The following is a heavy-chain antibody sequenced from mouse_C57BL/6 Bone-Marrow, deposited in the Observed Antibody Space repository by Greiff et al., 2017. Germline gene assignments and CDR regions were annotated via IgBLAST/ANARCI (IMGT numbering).Heavy chain of an antibody. Sequence: VQLQQSGAELVKPGASVKLSCTASGFDIKDYYMHWVKQRTEQGLEWIGRIDPEDGETKYAPKFQGKATITADPSSNTAYLQLSSLTSEDTAVYYCARSRWLRRGYCDVWGTGTTVTVAS. CDR2: IDPEDGET. D-gene: IGHD2-2*01. V-gene: IGHV14-2*01. CDR3: ARSRWLRRGYCDV. J-gene: IGHJ1*03. CDR1: GFDIKDYY.